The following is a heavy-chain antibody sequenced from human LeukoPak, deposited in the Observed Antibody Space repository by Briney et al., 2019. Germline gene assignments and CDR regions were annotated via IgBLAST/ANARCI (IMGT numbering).Heavy chain of an antibody. Sequence: HPGGSLRLTCALSGFTFSSYVMSWVRQAPGKGLEWISVISGSGGTTYYADSVKGRFTISRDNSKNTLYPQMNSLRAEDTAVYYCAKGRGSSGYFGALDIWGQGTMVTVSS. J-gene: IGHJ3*02. D-gene: IGHD3-22*01. CDR3: AKGRGSSGYFGALDI. V-gene: IGHV3-23*01. CDR1: GFTFSSYV. CDR2: ISGSGGTT.